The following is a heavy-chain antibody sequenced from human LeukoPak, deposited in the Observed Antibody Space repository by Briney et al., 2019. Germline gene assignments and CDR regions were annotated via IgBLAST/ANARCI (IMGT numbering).Heavy chain of an antibody. J-gene: IGHJ3*02. Sequence: SVKVSCKASGGTFINYGINWVRQAPGQGLEWMGGIIPIFGTTNYAQKLQGRVTISADEFTSTAYMELSSLRSDDTAVYYCARNLWFGESSDAFDMWGQGTMVTVSS. V-gene: IGHV1-69*13. D-gene: IGHD3-10*01. CDR1: GGTFINYG. CDR2: IIPIFGTT. CDR3: ARNLWFGESSDAFDM.